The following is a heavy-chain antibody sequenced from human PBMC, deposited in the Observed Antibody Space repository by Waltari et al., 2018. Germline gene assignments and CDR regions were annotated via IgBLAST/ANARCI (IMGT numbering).Heavy chain of an antibody. CDR1: GGTFSSYA. CDR2: IIPIFGTA. Sequence: QVQLVQSGAEVKKPGSSVKVSCKASGGTFSSYAISWVRQAPGQGLEWMGGIIPIFGTANYAQKFQGRVTITADESTSTAYMELSSLRSEDTAVYYCARVAIVRQLVLGVKFDPWGQGTLVTVSS. V-gene: IGHV1-69*12. CDR3: ARVAIVRQLVLGVKFDP. D-gene: IGHD6-6*01. J-gene: IGHJ5*02.